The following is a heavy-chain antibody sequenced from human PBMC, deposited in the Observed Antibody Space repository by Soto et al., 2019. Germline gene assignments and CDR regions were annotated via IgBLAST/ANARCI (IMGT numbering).Heavy chain of an antibody. V-gene: IGHV1-69*06. Sequence: QVQLVQSGAEVKKPGSSVKVSCKASGGTFSSYAISWVRQAPGQGLEWLGGIIPIFGTANYAQKFQGRVTITADNSTSRAYMELSSLRSEDTAVYYCASLHPYYDSSGYYYWFDPWGQGTLVTVSS. J-gene: IGHJ5*02. CDR1: GGTFSSYA. D-gene: IGHD3-22*01. CDR2: IIPIFGTA. CDR3: ASLHPYYDSSGYYYWFDP.